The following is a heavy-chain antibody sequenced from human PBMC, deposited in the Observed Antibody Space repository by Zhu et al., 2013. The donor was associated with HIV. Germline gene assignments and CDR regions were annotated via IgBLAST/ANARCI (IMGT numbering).Heavy chain of an antibody. D-gene: IGHD3-10*01. Sequence: QVQLVQSGAEVKKPGASVKVSCKASGGTFSSYVISWVRQAPGQGLEWMGGIIPIFGTANYAQKFQGRVTITADESTSTAYMELSSLRSEDTAVYYCARDGEMARGYFDYWGQGTLVTVSS. CDR2: IIPIFGTA. CDR1: GGTFSSYV. J-gene: IGHJ4*02. V-gene: IGHV1-69*13. CDR3: ARDGEMARGYFDY.